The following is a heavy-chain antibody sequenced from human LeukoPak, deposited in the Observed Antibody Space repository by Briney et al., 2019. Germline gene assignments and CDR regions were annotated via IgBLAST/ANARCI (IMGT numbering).Heavy chain of an antibody. CDR3: AKGTGDTGYYFDK. V-gene: IGHV3-53*01. D-gene: IGHD1-1*01. CDR2: IYSGGST. J-gene: IGHJ4*02. Sequence: LPGGSLRLSCAASGFTVSSNYMSWVRQAPGKGLEWVSVIYSGGSTYYADSVKGRFTISRDNSDNTVYLQMSGLRAEDTAVYHCAKGTGDTGYYFDKWGQGTLVTVSS. CDR1: GFTVSSNY.